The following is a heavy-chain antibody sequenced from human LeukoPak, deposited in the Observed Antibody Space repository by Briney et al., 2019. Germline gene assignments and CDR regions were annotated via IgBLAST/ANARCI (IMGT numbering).Heavy chain of an antibody. D-gene: IGHD6-13*01. CDR1: GFTFSNYG. V-gene: IGHV3-30*18. Sequence: PGRSLRLSCAASGFTFSNYGMHWVREATGKGLEWVAVISFDGSNEYYADSVKGRFTISRDNPKNTLYLQMNSLRAEDTAVYYCAKGGQQVVRWWFDPWGQGTLVTVSS. J-gene: IGHJ5*02. CDR3: AKGGQQVVRWWFDP. CDR2: ISFDGSNE.